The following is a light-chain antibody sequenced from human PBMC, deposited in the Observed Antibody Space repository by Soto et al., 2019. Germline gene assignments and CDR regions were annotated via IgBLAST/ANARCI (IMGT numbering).Light chain of an antibody. CDR2: DAS. V-gene: IGKV3-11*01. CDR3: HQRSNGPPWT. CDR1: QSVSSY. J-gene: IGKJ1*01. Sequence: EIVLTQSPATPSLSPGERATLSCRASQSVSSYLAWYQQKPGQAPRLLIYDASNKATGIPARFSGSASGTNFTLTISSIDPENFAVYYCHQRSNGPPWTFGQGTKVEIK.